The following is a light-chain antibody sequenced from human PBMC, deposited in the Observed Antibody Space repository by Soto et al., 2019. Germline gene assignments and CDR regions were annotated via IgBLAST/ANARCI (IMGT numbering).Light chain of an antibody. CDR1: SSNIGAGYD. V-gene: IGLV1-40*01. J-gene: IGLJ3*02. CDR3: QSYDSSLSGSV. CDR2: GNS. Sequence: QPVLTQPPSVSGAPGQSVTISCTGSSSNIGAGYDVHWYQQLPGTAPKLLIYGNSNRPSGVPDRFSGSKSGTSASLAITGLQAEDEADYYCQSYDSSLSGSVFGGGTKLTVL.